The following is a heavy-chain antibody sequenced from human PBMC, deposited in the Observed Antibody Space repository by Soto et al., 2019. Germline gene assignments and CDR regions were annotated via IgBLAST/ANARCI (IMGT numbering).Heavy chain of an antibody. D-gene: IGHD5-12*01. CDR1: GGTFNSYA. CDR2: IIPIFGTA. V-gene: IGHV1-69*12. J-gene: IGHJ6*02. CDR3: SSIRDGYNLHYYYGMDV. Sequence: QVQLVQSGAEVKKPGSSVKVSCKASGGTFNSYAISWVRQAPGQGLEWMGGIIPIFGTANYAQKFQGRVTILADESTSPDYMELSSLRSEDTAVYYFSSIRDGYNLHYYYGMDVWGQGTTVIVSS.